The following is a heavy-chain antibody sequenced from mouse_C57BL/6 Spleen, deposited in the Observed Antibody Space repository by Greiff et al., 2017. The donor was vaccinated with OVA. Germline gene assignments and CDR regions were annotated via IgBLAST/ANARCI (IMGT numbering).Heavy chain of an antibody. Sequence: EVQLQQSGPGLVKPSQSLSLTCSVTGYSITSGYYWNWIRQFPGNKLEWMGYISYDGSHNYNPSLKNRISITRDTSKNQFFLKLNSVTTEDTATYYCARSDFMDYWGQGTSVTVSS. CDR1: GYSITSGYY. V-gene: IGHV3-6*01. CDR3: ARSDFMDY. CDR2: ISYDGSH. J-gene: IGHJ4*01.